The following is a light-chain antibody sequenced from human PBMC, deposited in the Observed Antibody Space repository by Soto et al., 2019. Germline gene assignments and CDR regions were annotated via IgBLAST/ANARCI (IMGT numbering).Light chain of an antibody. CDR1: SSNIGSNT. Sequence: QSVLTQPPSASGTPGQRVTISCSGSSSNIGSNTVNWYQQLPGTAPKLLIYSHNQRPSGVPDRFSGSKSGTSASLAISGLRSEDEADYYCAAWDDSLNGRVFGTGTKVTVL. V-gene: IGLV1-44*01. CDR2: SHN. J-gene: IGLJ1*01. CDR3: AAWDDSLNGRV.